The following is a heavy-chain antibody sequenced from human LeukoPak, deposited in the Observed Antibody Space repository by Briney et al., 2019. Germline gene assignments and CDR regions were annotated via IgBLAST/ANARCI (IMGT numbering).Heavy chain of an antibody. V-gene: IGHV1-18*01. D-gene: IGHD3/OR15-3a*01. CDR1: GYTSTNFG. Sequence: ASVKVPCKASGYTSTNFGISWVRQAPGQGLEWMGWSSAYNGNRRYAQNVQGRVTMTVDTSTDTAYMELRSLRSDDTAMYYCARDLGENTTMIFFDFWGQGTLVTVSS. J-gene: IGHJ4*02. CDR2: SSAYNGNR. CDR3: ARDLGENTTMIFFDF.